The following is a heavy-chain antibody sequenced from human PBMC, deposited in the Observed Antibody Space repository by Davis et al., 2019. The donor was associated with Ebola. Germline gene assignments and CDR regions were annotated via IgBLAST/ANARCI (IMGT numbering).Heavy chain of an antibody. CDR1: GFTFSGSA. D-gene: IGHD3-3*01. Sequence: ESLKISCAASGFTFSGSAMHWVRQASGKGLEWVGRIRSKGHNYATAYAASVKGRFTVSRDDSKNTAYPQMNSLKTEDTAVYYCTRRTPYGVVIIDAFDIWGQGTMVTVSS. J-gene: IGHJ3*02. CDR2: IRSKGHNYAT. CDR3: TRRTPYGVVIIDAFDI. V-gene: IGHV3-73*01.